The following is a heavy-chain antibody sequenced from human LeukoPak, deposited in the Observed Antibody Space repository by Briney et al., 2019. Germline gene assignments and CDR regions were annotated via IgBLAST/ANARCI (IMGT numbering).Heavy chain of an antibody. CDR1: GFTFSNYG. V-gene: IGHV3-33*01. J-gene: IGHJ6*02. D-gene: IGHD6-19*01. Sequence: GGSLRLSCAASGFTFSNYGMHWVRQAPGKGLEWVAVIWYDGSNKYYADSVKGRFTISRDNSKNTLYLQMNSLRAEDTAVYYCARDRGFGYSSGWFYYGMDVWGQGTTVTVSS. CDR3: ARDRGFGYSSGWFYYGMDV. CDR2: IWYDGSNK.